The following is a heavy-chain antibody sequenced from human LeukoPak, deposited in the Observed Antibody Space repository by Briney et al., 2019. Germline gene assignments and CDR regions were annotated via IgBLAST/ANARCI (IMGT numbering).Heavy chain of an antibody. V-gene: IGHV3-20*04. CDR1: GFTFEDYD. CDR2: INWNGAST. J-gene: IGHJ6*03. D-gene: IGHD6-6*01. Sequence: GGSLRLSCAASGFTFEDYDMSWVRQVPGKGLEWVSAINWNGASTGYADSVKGRFTISRDNAKNSLYLQMNSLSAEDTALYFCARDVEYSNIYFYYYIDVWGKGTTVTVSS. CDR3: ARDVEYSNIYFYYYIDV.